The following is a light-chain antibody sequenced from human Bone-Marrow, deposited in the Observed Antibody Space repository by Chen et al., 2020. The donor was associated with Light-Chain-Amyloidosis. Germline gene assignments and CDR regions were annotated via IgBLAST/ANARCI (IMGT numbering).Light chain of an antibody. Sequence: QSALTQPASVSGSPGQSITISCPASNSDVGYYNLVCWYQHHPGKAPKLIIYGDFKRPSGVSNRFSGSKSGNTASLTISGLQKEDEAHYHCCAYTGSSTWVFGGGTKLTVL. V-gene: IGLV2-23*01. J-gene: IGLJ3*02. CDR1: NSDVGYYNL. CDR3: CAYTGSSTWV. CDR2: GDF.